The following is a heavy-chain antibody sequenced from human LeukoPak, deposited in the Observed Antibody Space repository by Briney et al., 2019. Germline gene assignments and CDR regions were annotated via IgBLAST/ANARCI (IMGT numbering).Heavy chain of an antibody. V-gene: IGHV3-30*04. D-gene: IGHD2-15*01. J-gene: IGHJ4*02. CDR2: ISYDGSNK. Sequence: PGGSLRLSCAASGFTFSSYAMHWVRQAPGKGLEWVAVISYDGSNKYYADSVKGRFTISRDNSKNTLYLQMNSLRAEDTAVYYCAKDRVDPFDYWGQGTLVTVSS. CDR3: AKDRVDPFDY. CDR1: GFTFSSYA.